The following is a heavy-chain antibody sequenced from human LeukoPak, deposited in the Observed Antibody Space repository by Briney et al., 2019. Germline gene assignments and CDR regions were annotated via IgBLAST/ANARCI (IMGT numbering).Heavy chain of an antibody. CDR1: GYTLTELS. V-gene: IGHV1-24*01. Sequence: ASVKVSCKVSGYTLTELSMHWVRQAPGKGLEWMGGFGPEDGETIYAQKFQGRVTMTEDTSTDTAYIELSSLRSEDTAVYYCATNTVTTGLNDYWGQGTLVTVSS. D-gene: IGHD4-17*01. J-gene: IGHJ4*02. CDR2: FGPEDGET. CDR3: ATNTVTTGLNDY.